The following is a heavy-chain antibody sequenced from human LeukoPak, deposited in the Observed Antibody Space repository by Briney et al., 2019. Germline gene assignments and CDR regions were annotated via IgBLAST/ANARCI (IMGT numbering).Heavy chain of an antibody. D-gene: IGHD6-13*01. CDR1: SDSIKNHY. J-gene: IGHJ4*02. V-gene: IGHV4-4*07. Sequence: SETLSLTCNVSSDSIKNHYWAWIRQPAGKPLEWIGRIYTTGTTNYNPSLNSRVTMSIDVSKNHFSLNLRSVTAADTAVYYCARDLSSRWSSFDYWGQGARVTVS. CDR2: IYTTGTT. CDR3: ARDLSSRWSSFDY.